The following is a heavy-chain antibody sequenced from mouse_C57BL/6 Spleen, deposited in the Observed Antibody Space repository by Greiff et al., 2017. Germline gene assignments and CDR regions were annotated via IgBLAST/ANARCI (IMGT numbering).Heavy chain of an antibody. CDR1: GYTFTDYE. CDR3: TRGGPYYYAMDY. Sequence: LVESGAELVRPGASVTLSCKASGYTFTDYEMHWVKQTPVHGLEWIGAIDPETGGTAYNQKFKGKAILTADKSSSTAYMELRSLTSEDSAVYYCTRGGPYYYAMDYWGQGTSVTVSS. V-gene: IGHV1-15*01. D-gene: IGHD1-1*02. J-gene: IGHJ4*01. CDR2: IDPETGGT.